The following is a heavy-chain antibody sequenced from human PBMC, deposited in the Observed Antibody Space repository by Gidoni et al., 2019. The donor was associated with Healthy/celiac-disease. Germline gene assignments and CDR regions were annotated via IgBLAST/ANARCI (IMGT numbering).Heavy chain of an antibody. J-gene: IGHJ3*02. V-gene: IGHV4-39*01. D-gene: IGHD2-2*01. CDR2: IYYSGST. CDR3: ARPMGQLLPNDAFDI. CDR1: GGSISSSSYY. Sequence: QLQLQESGPGLVKPSETLSLTCTVSGGSISSSSYYWGWIRQPPGKGLEWIGSIYYSGSTYYNPSLKSRVTISVDTSKNQFSLKLSSVTAADTAVYYCARPMGQLLPNDAFDIWGQGTMVTVSS.